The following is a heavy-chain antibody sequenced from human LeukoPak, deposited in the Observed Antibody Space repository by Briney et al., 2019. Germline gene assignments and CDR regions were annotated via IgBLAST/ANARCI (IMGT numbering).Heavy chain of an antibody. J-gene: IGHJ4*02. V-gene: IGHV3-48*03. D-gene: IGHD6-13*01. CDR2: ISSSGSTI. CDR3: ARQLDRAAAGTLGY. CDR1: GFTFSSYE. Sequence: GGSLRLSCAASGFTFSSYEMNWVRQAPGKGLAWVSYISSSGSTIYYADSVKGRFTISRDNAKNSLYLQMNSLRAEDTAVYYCARQLDRAAAGTLGYWGQGTLVTVSS.